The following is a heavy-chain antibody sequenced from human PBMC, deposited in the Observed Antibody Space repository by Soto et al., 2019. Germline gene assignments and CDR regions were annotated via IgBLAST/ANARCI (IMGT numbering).Heavy chain of an antibody. CDR3: ARDTHASYYYDSSGSPVDAFDI. D-gene: IGHD3-22*01. Sequence: PGGSLRLSCAASGFTFSDYYMSWIRQAPGKGLEWVSYISSSGSTIYYADSVKGRFTISRDNAKNSLYLQMNSLRAEDTAVYYCARDTHASYYYDSSGSPVDAFDIWGQGTMVTVS. CDR2: ISSSGSTI. V-gene: IGHV3-11*01. CDR1: GFTFSDYY. J-gene: IGHJ3*02.